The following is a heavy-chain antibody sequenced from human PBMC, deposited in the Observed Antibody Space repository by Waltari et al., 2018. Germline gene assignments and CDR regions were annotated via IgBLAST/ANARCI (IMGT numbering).Heavy chain of an antibody. Sequence: QVQLVESGGGVVQPGRSLRLSCAASGFTFSSYAMHWVRQAPGKGLEWGAVISYDGSNKYYADSVKGRFTISRDKSKNTLYLQMNSLRAEDTAVYYCARDKGSSSGWYHAFDIWGQGTMVTVSS. CDR2: ISYDGSNK. V-gene: IGHV3-30-3*01. CDR1: GFTFSSYA. J-gene: IGHJ3*02. CDR3: ARDKGSSSGWYHAFDI. D-gene: IGHD6-19*01.